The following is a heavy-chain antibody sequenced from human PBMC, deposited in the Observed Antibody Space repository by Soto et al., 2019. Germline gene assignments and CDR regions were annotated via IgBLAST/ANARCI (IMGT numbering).Heavy chain of an antibody. CDR1: GGSISSGGYS. CDR2: IYHSGST. V-gene: IGHV4-30-2*01. Sequence: SETLSLTCAFSGGSISSGGYSWSWIRQPPGKGLEWIGYIYHSGSTYYNPSLKSRVTISVDRSKNQFSLKLSSVTAADTAVYYCARAPMVRGVIGWFDPWGQGTLVTVSS. CDR3: ARAPMVRGVIGWFDP. D-gene: IGHD3-10*01. J-gene: IGHJ5*02.